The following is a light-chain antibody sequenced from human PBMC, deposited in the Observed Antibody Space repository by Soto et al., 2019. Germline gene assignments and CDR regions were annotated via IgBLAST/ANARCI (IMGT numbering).Light chain of an antibody. V-gene: IGLV1-47*02. CDR3: AAWDDGLSGWV. J-gene: IGLJ3*02. Sequence: QSVLTQPPSASGTPGQRVTFSCSGGSSNIGSNYVYWYQQLPGTAPKLLFYGNSQRPSGIPDRFSGSKSGTSASLAIRGLRSEDEADYYCAAWDDGLSGWVFRGGTKLTVL. CDR1: SSNIGSNY. CDR2: GNS.